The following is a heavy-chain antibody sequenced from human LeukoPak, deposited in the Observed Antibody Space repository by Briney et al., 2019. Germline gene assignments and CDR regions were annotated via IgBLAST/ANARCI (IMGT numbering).Heavy chain of an antibody. CDR1: GGSISSSNW. CDR2: IYRSGST. Sequence: PSETLSLTCAVSGGSISSSNWWTWVRQPPGKGLEWIGEIYRSGSTNYNPSLKSRVTISVDTSKNQFSLKLSSVTAADTAVYYCARWRRGYSYGYFDYWGQGTLVTVSS. CDR3: ARWRRGYSYGYFDY. D-gene: IGHD5-18*01. V-gene: IGHV4-4*02. J-gene: IGHJ4*02.